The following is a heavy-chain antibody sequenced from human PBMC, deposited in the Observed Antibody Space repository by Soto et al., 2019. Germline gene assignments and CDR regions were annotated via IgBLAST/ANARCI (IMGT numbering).Heavy chain of an antibody. CDR2: IYYSGST. CDR1: GGSISSGGYY. CDR3: ARAPTWIQLCFDY. D-gene: IGHD5-18*01. J-gene: IGHJ4*02. Sequence: SETLSLTCTVSGGSISSGGYYWSWIRQHPGKGLEWIGYIYYSGSTYYNPSLKSRVTISVDTSKNQFSLKLSSVTAADTAVYYCARAPTWIQLCFDYWGQGTLVTVSS. V-gene: IGHV4-31*03.